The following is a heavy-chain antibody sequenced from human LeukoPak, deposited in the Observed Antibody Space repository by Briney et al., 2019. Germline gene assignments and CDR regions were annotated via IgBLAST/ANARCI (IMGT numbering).Heavy chain of an antibody. CDR3: AKDRKVDGEYYFDY. D-gene: IGHD4-17*01. Sequence: PGGSLRLSCAASVFTFSSYGMHWVRQAPGKGLEWVAVIWYGGSNKYYADSVKGRFTISRDNSKNTLYLQMNSLRAEDTAVYYRAKDRKVDGEYYFDYWGQGTLVTVSS. V-gene: IGHV3-30*02. CDR1: VFTFSSYG. J-gene: IGHJ4*02. CDR2: IWYGGSNK.